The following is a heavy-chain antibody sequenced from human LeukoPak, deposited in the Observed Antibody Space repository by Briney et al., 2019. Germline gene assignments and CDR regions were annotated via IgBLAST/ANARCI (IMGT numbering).Heavy chain of an antibody. CDR1: GFTFDDYA. CDR3: AKDMGVAGTHYDAFDI. J-gene: IGHJ3*02. Sequence: PGGSLRLSCAASGFTFDDYAMHWVRQAPGKGLEWVSLISWDGGSTYYADSVKGRFTISRDNSKNSLYLQMNSLRAEDTALYYCAKDMGVAGTHYDAFDIWGQGTMVTVSS. V-gene: IGHV3-43D*03. CDR2: ISWDGGST. D-gene: IGHD6-19*01.